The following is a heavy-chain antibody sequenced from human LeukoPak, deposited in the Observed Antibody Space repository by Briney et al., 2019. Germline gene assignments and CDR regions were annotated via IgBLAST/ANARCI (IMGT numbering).Heavy chain of an antibody. V-gene: IGHV4-4*07. CDR1: GVSISDYY. CDR2: VFTSGIT. Sequence: SETLSLTCTVSGVSISDYYWSWIRQSAGKGLEWIGRVFTSGITNYNPSLKSRVTISADTFKNHFSLIVTSLTAADTAVYYCAAAPILRGEGGEHYKYGMDVWGQGTTVIVSS. CDR3: AAAPILRGEGGEHYKYGMDV. D-gene: IGHD2-2*02. J-gene: IGHJ6*02.